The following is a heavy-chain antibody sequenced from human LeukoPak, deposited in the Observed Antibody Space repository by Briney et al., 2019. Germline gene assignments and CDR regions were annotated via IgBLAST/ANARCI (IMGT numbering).Heavy chain of an antibody. CDR1: GFTFSSYW. CDR2: ISNSASST. Sequence: PGGSLRLSCAASGFTFSSYWMSWVRQAPGKGLEWVSYISNSASSTYYADSVKGRFTISRDNAKNSLYLQMNSLRAEDTAVYYCARDLCSSASCYPYYFDYWGQGTLVIVSS. D-gene: IGHD2-2*01. V-gene: IGHV3-48*04. CDR3: ARDLCSSASCYPYYFDY. J-gene: IGHJ4*02.